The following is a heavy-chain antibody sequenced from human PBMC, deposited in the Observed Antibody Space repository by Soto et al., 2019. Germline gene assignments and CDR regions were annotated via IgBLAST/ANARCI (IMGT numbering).Heavy chain of an antibody. CDR2: IYSNGDT. CDR3: AGLKAATYGMDV. J-gene: IGHJ6*02. D-gene: IGHD2-15*01. Sequence: QVQLQESGPGLVKPSETLSLTCAVSGASVSSGTYYWSWIRQTPGKGLECIGDIYSNGDTKYNPSLKSRVTISVDTSKDQFSLKVTSVTAADTAVYYFAGLKAATYGMDVWGQGTTVTVSS. CDR1: GASVSSGTYY. V-gene: IGHV4-61*01.